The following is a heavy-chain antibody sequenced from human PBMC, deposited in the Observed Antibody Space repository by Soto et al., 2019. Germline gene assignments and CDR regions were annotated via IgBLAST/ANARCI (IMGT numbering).Heavy chain of an antibody. CDR2: IIPIFGTA. CDR1: GGTFSSYA. V-gene: IGHV1-69*12. Sequence: QVQLVQSGAEVKKPGSSVKVSCKASGGTFSSYAISWVRQAPGQGLEWMGGIIPIFGTANYAQKFQGRVTISAXEXSSTAYMELSSLRSEDTAVXYCAXXXXXXXXXXMDVWGQGTTVTVSS. J-gene: IGHJ6*02. CDR3: AXXXXXXXXXXMDV.